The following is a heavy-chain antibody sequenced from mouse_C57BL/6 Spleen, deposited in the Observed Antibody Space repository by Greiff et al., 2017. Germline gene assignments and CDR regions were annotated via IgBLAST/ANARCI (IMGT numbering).Heavy chain of an antibody. CDR2: IRLKSDNYAT. CDR3: TGHGYYEGFAY. D-gene: IGHD2-3*01. CDR1: GFTFSNYW. J-gene: IGHJ3*01. Sequence: DVKLVESGGGLVQPGGSMKLSCVASGFTFSNYWMNWVRQSPEKGLEWVAQIRLKSDNYATHYAESVKGRFTISRDDSKSSVYLQMNNLRAEDTGIYYCTGHGYYEGFAYWGQGTLVTVSA. V-gene: IGHV6-3*01.